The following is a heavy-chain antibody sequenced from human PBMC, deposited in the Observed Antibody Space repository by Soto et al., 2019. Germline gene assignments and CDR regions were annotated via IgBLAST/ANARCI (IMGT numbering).Heavy chain of an antibody. CDR3: AKPQYSSRWYNYFDY. J-gene: IGHJ4*02. Sequence: PGGSLRLSCAASGVTFSSYGMHLVRQSPGKGLEWVAVISYDGSNKYYADSVKGRFTISRDNSKNTLYLQMNSLRAEDTAVYYCAKPQYSSRWYNYFDYWGQGSVVTVSS. CDR2: ISYDGSNK. CDR1: GVTFSSYG. D-gene: IGHD6-13*01. V-gene: IGHV3-30*18.